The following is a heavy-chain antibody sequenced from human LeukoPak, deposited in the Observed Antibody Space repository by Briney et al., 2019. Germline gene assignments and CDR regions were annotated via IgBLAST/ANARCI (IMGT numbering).Heavy chain of an antibody. CDR1: GFTFSSYG. J-gene: IGHJ4*02. Sequence: GGSLRLSCAASGFTFSSYGMSWVRQAPGKGLEWVSAISGSGGRTYYADSVKGRFTISRDNSKNTLYLQMNSLRAEDTAVYYCAKDLTPYNWIYGRLQYLFDYWGQGTLVTVSS. CDR2: ISGSGGRT. D-gene: IGHD1-7*01. CDR3: AKDLTPYNWIYGRLQYLFDY. V-gene: IGHV3-23*01.